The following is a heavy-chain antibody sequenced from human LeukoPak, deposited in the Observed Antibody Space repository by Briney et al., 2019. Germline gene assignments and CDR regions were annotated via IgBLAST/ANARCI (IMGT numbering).Heavy chain of an antibody. CDR3: ARDEILRYFDWLPNSAPNFDY. CDR1: GYIFTGYY. V-gene: IGHV1-2*02. Sequence: EASVKVSCKASGYIFTGYYMHWVRQAPGQGLEWMGWINPNSGDTNYAQKFQGRVTMTRDTSISTAYMELSRLRSDDTAVYYCARDEILRYFDWLPNSAPNFDYWGQGTLVTVSS. D-gene: IGHD3-9*01. J-gene: IGHJ4*02. CDR2: INPNSGDT.